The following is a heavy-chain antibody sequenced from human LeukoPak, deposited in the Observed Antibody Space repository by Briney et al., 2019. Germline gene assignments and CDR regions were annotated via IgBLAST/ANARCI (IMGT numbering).Heavy chain of an antibody. CDR2: INPNSGGT. J-gene: IGHJ4*02. D-gene: IGHD1-14*01. CDR3: ARDGVAGGYFDF. V-gene: IGHV1-2*02. Sequence: ASVNVSCKASGYTFTGYYMHWVRQAPGQGLEWMGWINPNSGGTNYAQKFQGRVTMTRDTSISTAYMELSRLRSDDTAVYYCARDGVAGGYFDFWGQGILVTVSS. CDR1: GYTFTGYY.